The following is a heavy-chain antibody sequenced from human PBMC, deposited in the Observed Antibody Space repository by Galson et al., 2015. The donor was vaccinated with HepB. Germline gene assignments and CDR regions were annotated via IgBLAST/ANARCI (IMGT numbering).Heavy chain of an antibody. D-gene: IGHD2-15*01. Sequence: SLRLSCAASGFTVSNTYMNWVRQAPGKGLEWVSVIYSGGATYYADSVKGRFTISRDNSKNTLYLHVNSLRAEDTAIYYCLGFPGYWGQGTLVTVSS. CDR3: LGFPGY. V-gene: IGHV3-53*01. J-gene: IGHJ4*02. CDR1: GFTVSNTY. CDR2: IYSGGAT.